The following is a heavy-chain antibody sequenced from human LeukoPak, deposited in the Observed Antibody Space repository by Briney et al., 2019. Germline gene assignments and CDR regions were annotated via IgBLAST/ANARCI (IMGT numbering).Heavy chain of an antibody. CDR3: ASQYYYDSSGYFQT. CDR1: GGSISSGGYS. Sequence: SETLSLTCAVSGGSISSGGYSWSWIRQPPGKGLEWIGYIYHSGSTYYNPSLKSRVTILVDRSKNQFSLKLSSVTAADTAVYYCASQYYYDSSGYFQTWGQGTLVTVSS. V-gene: IGHV4-30-2*01. J-gene: IGHJ4*02. D-gene: IGHD3-22*01. CDR2: IYHSGST.